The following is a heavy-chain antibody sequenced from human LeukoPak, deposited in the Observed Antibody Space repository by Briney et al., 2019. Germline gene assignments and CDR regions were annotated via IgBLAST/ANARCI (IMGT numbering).Heavy chain of an antibody. J-gene: IGHJ3*02. D-gene: IGHD2-21*01. CDR2: MNPNSGNT. CDR3: ASSRTNYCGGDCPYDAFDI. V-gene: IGHV1-8*03. CDR1: GNTFTSYD. Sequence: GASVKVSCKASGNTFTSYDINWVRQATGQGLEWMGWMNPNSGNTGYAQKFQGRVTITRSTSISTAYMELSSLRSEDTAVYYCASSRTNYCGGDCPYDAFDIWGQGTMVTVSS.